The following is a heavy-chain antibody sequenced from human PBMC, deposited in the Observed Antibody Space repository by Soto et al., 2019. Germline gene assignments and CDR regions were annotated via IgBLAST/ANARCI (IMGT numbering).Heavy chain of an antibody. CDR1: GFTFSSYA. CDR3: AKGLGAAAGKGRDY. J-gene: IGHJ4*02. Sequence: EVQLLESGGGLVQPGGSLRLSCVASGFTFSSYAMSWVRQAPGKGLEWVSAISGSGGSTYYADSVKGRFTISRDNSKNTLYLQMNSLRAEDTAVDYCAKGLGAAAGKGRDYWGQGTLVTVSS. V-gene: IGHV3-23*01. CDR2: ISGSGGST. D-gene: IGHD6-13*01.